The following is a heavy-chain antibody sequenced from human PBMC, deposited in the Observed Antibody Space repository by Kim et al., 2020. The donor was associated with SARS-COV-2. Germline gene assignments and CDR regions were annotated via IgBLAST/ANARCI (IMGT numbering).Heavy chain of an antibody. Sequence: KGRFTISRDNAKNSVYLQVNSMRAEDTAVYCCARAGRITMIVVVEGGAFDIWGQGTMVTVSS. V-gene: IGHV3-11*05. CDR3: ARAGRITMIVVVEGGAFDI. J-gene: IGHJ3*02. D-gene: IGHD3-22*01.